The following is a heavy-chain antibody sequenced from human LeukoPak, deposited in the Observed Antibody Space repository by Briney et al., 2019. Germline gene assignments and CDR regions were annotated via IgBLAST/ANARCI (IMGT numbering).Heavy chain of an antibody. J-gene: IGHJ4*02. Sequence: SVNVSCKASGGTFSSYAISWVRQAPGQGLEWMGGIIPIFATANYAQKFQGRVTITADESTSTAYMELSSLRSEDTAVYYCARGPITTRSHFDYWGQGTLVTVSS. D-gene: IGHD3-22*01. V-gene: IGHV1-69*13. CDR2: IIPIFATA. CDR3: ARGPITTRSHFDY. CDR1: GGTFSSYA.